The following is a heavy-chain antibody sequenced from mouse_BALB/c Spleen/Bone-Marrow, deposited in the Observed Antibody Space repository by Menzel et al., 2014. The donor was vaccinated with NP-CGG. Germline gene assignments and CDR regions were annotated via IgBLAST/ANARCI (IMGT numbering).Heavy chain of an antibody. V-gene: IGHV1-69*02. J-gene: IGHJ2*01. CDR1: GYTFTSYW. D-gene: IGHD1-1*01. Sequence: QVQLQQSGAELVRPGASVKLSCKASGYTFTSYWINWVKQRPGQGLEWIGNIYPSDSYTSCNQKFKDKATLTVDKSSSTAYMQLSSPTSEDSAVYYCTREGYYGSSYVDYWGQGTTLTVSS. CDR2: IYPSDSYT. CDR3: TREGYYGSSYVDY.